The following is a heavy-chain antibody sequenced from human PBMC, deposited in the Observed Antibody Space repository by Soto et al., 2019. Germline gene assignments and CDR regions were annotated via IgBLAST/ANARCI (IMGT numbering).Heavy chain of an antibody. D-gene: IGHD3-22*01. CDR2: ISYDGSNK. CDR1: GFTFSSYG. J-gene: IGHJ4*02. Sequence: QVQLVESGGGVVQPGRSLRLSCAASGFTFSSYGMHWVRQAPGKGLEWVAVISYDGSNKYYADSVKGRFTISRDNSKNTLYLQMTSLRAEDTAVYYCAKSPESYSSGYLVLSFLDSWGQGTLVTVSS. V-gene: IGHV3-30*18. CDR3: AKSPESYSSGYLVLSFLDS.